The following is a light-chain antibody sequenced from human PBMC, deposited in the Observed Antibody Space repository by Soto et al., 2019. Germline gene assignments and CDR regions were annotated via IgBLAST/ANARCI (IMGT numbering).Light chain of an antibody. Sequence: EVVMTQTPAILSVSPGERATLSCRASQSVTTNLAWYQQKPGQAPRLLIYGASTRATGIPARFSGSGSGTEFNLTISSLQSEDFAVYYCQHYNNWPPLPFGQGTKVQI. CDR3: QHYNNWPPLP. CDR1: QSVTTN. CDR2: GAS. V-gene: IGKV3-15*01. J-gene: IGKJ1*01.